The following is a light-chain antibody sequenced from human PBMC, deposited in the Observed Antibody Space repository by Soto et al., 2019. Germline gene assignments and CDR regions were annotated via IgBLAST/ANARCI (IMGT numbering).Light chain of an antibody. CDR2: DVN. Sequence: QSALTQPPSASGSPGQSVAISCTGTASDIGGYTFVSWYQQHPGKAPKLLIYDVNKRPSGVPDRFSGSKSGNTASLTVSGLQAEHEADYYCSAHGGTNPYVFGTGTKLTVL. J-gene: IGLJ1*01. CDR1: ASDIGGYTF. CDR3: SAHGGTNPYV. V-gene: IGLV2-8*01.